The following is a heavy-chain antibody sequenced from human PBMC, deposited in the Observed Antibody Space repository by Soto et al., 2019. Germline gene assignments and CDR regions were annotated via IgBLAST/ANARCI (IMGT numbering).Heavy chain of an antibody. J-gene: IGHJ5*02. D-gene: IGHD3-10*01. CDR1: GYTFTSYG. Sequence: QVQLVQSGAEVKKPGASVKVSCKASGYTFTSYGISWVRQAPGQGLEWMGWISAYNGNTNYAQKLQGRVTMTTDTSTSTAYMELRSMSSDDTAVYYCAKYAYYYGSGIPLQFDPWGQGTLVTVSS. V-gene: IGHV1-18*04. CDR3: AKYAYYYGSGIPLQFDP. CDR2: ISAYNGNT.